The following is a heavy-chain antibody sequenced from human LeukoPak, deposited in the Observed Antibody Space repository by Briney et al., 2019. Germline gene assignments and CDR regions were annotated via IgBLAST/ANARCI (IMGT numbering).Heavy chain of an antibody. D-gene: IGHD1-26*01. V-gene: IGHV4-34*01. CDR3: ARWGATIIANDY. J-gene: IGHJ4*02. CDR2: INHSGST. Sequence: PSETLSLTCAVYGGSFSGYYWSWIRQPPGKGLEWIGEINHSGSTNYNPSLKSRVTISVDTSKNQFSLKLSSVTAADTAVYYCARWGATIIANDYWGQGTLVTVSS. CDR1: GGSFSGYY.